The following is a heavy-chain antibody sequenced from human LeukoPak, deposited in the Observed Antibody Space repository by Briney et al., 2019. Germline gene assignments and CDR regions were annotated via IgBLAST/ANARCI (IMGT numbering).Heavy chain of an antibody. CDR2: ITSSGDGT. CDR3: AKDRPNYYGSNGHYYRRDGDY. CDR1: GFTFSIYA. D-gene: IGHD3-22*01. J-gene: IGHJ4*02. Sequence: GGSLRLPCAASGFTFSIYAMSWVRQAPGKGPQWVSSITSSGDGTYYADSVKGRFTITRDNSENTLYLQMNSLRVEDTAVYFCAKDRPNYYGSNGHYYRRDGDYWGQGTLVTVSS. V-gene: IGHV3-23*01.